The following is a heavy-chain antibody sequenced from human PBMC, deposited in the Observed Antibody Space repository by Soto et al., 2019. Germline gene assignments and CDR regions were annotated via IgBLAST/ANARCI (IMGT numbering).Heavy chain of an antibody. Sequence: ASVKVSCKASGHTFTSYGISWVRQAPGQGLEWMGWISAYNGNTNYAQKLQGRVTMTTDTSTSTAYMELRSLRSDDTAVYYCARTQTRYYDFWSGYDAADAFDIWGQGTMVTVSS. CDR2: ISAYNGNT. CDR3: ARTQTRYYDFWSGYDAADAFDI. CDR1: GHTFTSYG. V-gene: IGHV1-18*01. D-gene: IGHD3-3*01. J-gene: IGHJ3*02.